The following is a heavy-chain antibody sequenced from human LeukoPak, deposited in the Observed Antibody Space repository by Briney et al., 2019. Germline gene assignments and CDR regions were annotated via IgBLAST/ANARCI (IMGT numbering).Heavy chain of an antibody. J-gene: IGHJ3*02. CDR3: ARAWGYYDSSGYYGDAFDI. D-gene: IGHD3-22*01. CDR2: ISSSSSTI. CDR1: GFTFSSYS. Sequence: GGSLRLSCAASGFTFSSYSMNWVRQAPGKGLEWVSYISSSSSTIYYADSVKGRFTISRDNAKNSLYLQMNSLRDEDTAVYYCARAWGYYDSSGYYGDAFDIWGQGTMVTVSS. V-gene: IGHV3-48*02.